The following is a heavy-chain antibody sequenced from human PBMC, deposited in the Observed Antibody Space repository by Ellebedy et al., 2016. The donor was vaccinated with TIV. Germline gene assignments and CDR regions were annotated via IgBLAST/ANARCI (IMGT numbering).Heavy chain of an antibody. V-gene: IGHV4-34*01. CDR2: ITHSGRT. CDR1: GGSFSGYY. J-gene: IGHJ4*02. Sequence: MPSETLSLTCAVYGGSFSGYYWSWIRQPPGKGLEWIGEITHSGRTNYNPSLKTRVTISVDTSKNQFSLNLSSVTAADTAVYYWARGLARDYWGQGTLVTVSS. CDR3: ARGLARDY.